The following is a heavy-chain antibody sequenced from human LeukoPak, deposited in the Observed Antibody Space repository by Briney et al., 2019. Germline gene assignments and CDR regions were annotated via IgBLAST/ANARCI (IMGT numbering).Heavy chain of an antibody. D-gene: IGHD2-8*01. CDR1: GGSMINFY. Sequence: PSETLSLTCTVSGGSMINFYWSWIRQPPGKGLEWIAYIHSSGSTKYNPSLKSRATISVDTSKNQFSLKVSSVTAADTAVYYCARETTYCTNGVCYHWFDPWGQGTLVTVSS. V-gene: IGHV4-59*01. CDR3: ARETTYCTNGVCYHWFDP. J-gene: IGHJ5*02. CDR2: IHSSGST.